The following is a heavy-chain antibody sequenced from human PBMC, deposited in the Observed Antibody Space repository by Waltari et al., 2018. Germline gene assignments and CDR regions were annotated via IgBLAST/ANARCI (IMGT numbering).Heavy chain of an antibody. Sequence: VQPVESGGGLAQPGGSLRLSCAVSEFPISSYWMSWVRQAPGKGLEWVANIKQDGSEKYYVDSVKGRFTISRDNAKNSLYLQMNSLRAEDTAVYYCARWQYAFDYWGQGTLVTVSS. J-gene: IGHJ4*02. D-gene: IGHD2-2*01. CDR3: ARWQYAFDY. V-gene: IGHV3-7*04. CDR1: EFPISSYW. CDR2: IKQDGSEK.